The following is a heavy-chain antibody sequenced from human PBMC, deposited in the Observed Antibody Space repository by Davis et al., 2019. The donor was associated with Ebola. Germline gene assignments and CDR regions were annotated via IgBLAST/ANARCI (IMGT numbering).Heavy chain of an antibody. Sequence: GSLRLSCAVYGGSFSGYYWSWIRQPPGKGLEWIGEINHSGSTYYNPSLKSRVTISVDTSKNQFSLKLSSVTAADTAVYYCARPGYRNWFDPWGQGTLVTVSS. CDR3: ARPGYRNWFDP. J-gene: IGHJ5*02. D-gene: IGHD6-13*01. CDR1: GGSFSGYY. V-gene: IGHV4-34*01. CDR2: INHSGST.